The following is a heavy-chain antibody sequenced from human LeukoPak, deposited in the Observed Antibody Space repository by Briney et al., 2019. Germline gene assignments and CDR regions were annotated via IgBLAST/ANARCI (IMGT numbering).Heavy chain of an antibody. Sequence: GGPLRLSCAASGFTFSSYSMNWVRQAPGKGLEWVSSISSSSSYIYYADSVKGRFTISRDNAKNSLCPQMNSLRAEDTAVYYCARSDIVVVVAPVDYWGQGTLVTVSS. J-gene: IGHJ4*02. CDR1: GFTFSSYS. CDR3: ARSDIVVVVAPVDY. CDR2: ISSSSSYI. V-gene: IGHV3-21*01. D-gene: IGHD2-15*01.